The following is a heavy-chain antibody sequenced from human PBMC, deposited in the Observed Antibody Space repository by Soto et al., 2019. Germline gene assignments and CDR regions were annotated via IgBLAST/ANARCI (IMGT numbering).Heavy chain of an antibody. V-gene: IGHV4-59*01. Sequence: SETLSLTCTVSGGSISSYYWSWIRQPPGKGLEWIGYIYYSGSTNYNPSLKSRVTISVDTSKNQFSLKLSSVTAADTAVYYCARDAARGYNWFDPWGQGTLVTVSS. J-gene: IGHJ5*02. D-gene: IGHD6-6*01. CDR1: GGSISSYY. CDR2: IYYSGST. CDR3: ARDAARGYNWFDP.